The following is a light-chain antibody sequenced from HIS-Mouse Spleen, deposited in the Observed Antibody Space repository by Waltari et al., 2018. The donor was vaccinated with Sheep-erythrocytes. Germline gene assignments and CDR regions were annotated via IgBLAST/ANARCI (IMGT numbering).Light chain of an antibody. CDR2: AGS. Sequence: DIQMTQSPSSLSASVGDRVTITCRASQSISSYLNWYQQKPGKAPKLLIYAGSSLQSGVPSRFSGSGSGTDFTLTISSLQPEEFATYYCQQSYSTPRTFGQGTKVEIK. CDR3: QQSYSTPRT. CDR1: QSISSY. J-gene: IGKJ1*01. V-gene: IGKV1-39*01.